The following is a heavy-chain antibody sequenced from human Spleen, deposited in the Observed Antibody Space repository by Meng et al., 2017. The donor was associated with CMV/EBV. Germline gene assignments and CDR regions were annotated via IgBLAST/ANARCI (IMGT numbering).Heavy chain of an antibody. CDR2: INHSGST. Sequence: SLTCAVYGGSSSGYYWSWIRQPPGKGLEWIGEINHSGSTNYNPSLKSRVTISVDTSKNQFSLKLSSVTAADTAVYYCASGFLGPIDYWGQGTLVTVSS. CDR3: ASGFLGPIDY. D-gene: IGHD2/OR15-2a*01. V-gene: IGHV4-34*01. CDR1: GGSSSGYY. J-gene: IGHJ4*02.